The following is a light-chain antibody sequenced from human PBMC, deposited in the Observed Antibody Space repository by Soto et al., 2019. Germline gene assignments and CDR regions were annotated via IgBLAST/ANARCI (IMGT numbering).Light chain of an antibody. CDR3: TSYTSSSTVI. J-gene: IGLJ2*01. Sequence: QSALTQPASVSGSPGQSITISCTGSTSDVGGHNYVSWYQQHPGKAPRLMIYEVTNRPSGISNRFSGSKSGNTASLTISGLQAEDEADYYCTSYTSSSTVIFGGGTMLTVL. CDR1: TSDVGGHNY. CDR2: EVT. V-gene: IGLV2-14*01.